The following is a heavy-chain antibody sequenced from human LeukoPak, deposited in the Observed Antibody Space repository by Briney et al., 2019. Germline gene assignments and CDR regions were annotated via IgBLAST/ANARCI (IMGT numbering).Heavy chain of an antibody. CDR2: IYHSGST. CDR1: GGSISSGGYY. CDR3: ARVRTSSGWPNTHFDY. D-gene: IGHD6-19*01. Sequence: PSQTLSLTCTVSGGSISSGGYYWSWIRQPPGKGLEWIGYIYHSGSTYYNPSLKSRVTISVDTSKNQFSLKLSSVTAADTAVYYCARVRTSSGWPNTHFDYWGQGTLVTVSS. V-gene: IGHV4-30-2*01. J-gene: IGHJ4*02.